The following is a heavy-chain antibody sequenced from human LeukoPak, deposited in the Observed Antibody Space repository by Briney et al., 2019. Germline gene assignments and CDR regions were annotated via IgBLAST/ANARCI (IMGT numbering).Heavy chain of an antibody. CDR2: IRYDGSNK. V-gene: IGHV3-30*02. D-gene: IGHD3-3*01. Sequence: TGGSLRLSCAASVFTFSSYGMHWVRQAPGKGLEWVAFIRYDGSNKYYADSVKGRFTISRDNSKNTLYLQMNSLRAEDTAVYYCAKDQSPKYYDFWSGYSNRFDYWGQGTLVTVSS. J-gene: IGHJ4*02. CDR3: AKDQSPKYYDFWSGYSNRFDY. CDR1: VFTFSSYG.